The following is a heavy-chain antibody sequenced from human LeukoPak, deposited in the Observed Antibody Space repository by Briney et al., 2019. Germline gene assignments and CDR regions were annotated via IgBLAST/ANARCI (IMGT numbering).Heavy chain of an antibody. Sequence: GGSLRLSCAASGFTFSTYAMSWVRQAPGKGLEWVSAISGSGGSTYYADSVKGRSTISRDHSQHPLYLQMNSRRAEDTAVYYCAKDPYDSSTNAFDIWGQGPMVTVSS. CDR3: AKDPYDSSTNAFDI. J-gene: IGHJ3*02. V-gene: IGHV3-23*01. D-gene: IGHD3-22*01. CDR1: GFTFSTYA. CDR2: ISGSGGST.